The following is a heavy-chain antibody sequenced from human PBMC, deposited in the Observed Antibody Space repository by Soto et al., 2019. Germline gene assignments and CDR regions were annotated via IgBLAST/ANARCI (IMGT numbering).Heavy chain of an antibody. CDR2: IYSGGST. V-gene: IGHV3-53*01. CDR3: ATSWAAYCGGACKIRKYGMDV. CDR1: GFTVSSNY. D-gene: IGHD2-21*02. Sequence: LRLSCEASGFTVSSNYMSWVRQAPGKGLEWVSVIYSGGSTYYADSVKGRFTISRDNSKNTLYLQMNSLRAEDTAVYYCATSWAAYCGGACKIRKYGMDVWGQGTTVTVSS. J-gene: IGHJ6*02.